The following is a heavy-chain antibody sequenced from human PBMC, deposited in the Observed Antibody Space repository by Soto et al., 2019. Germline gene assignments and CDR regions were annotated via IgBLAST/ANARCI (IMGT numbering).Heavy chain of an antibody. V-gene: IGHV4-34*01. CDR2: INHSGSA. D-gene: IGHD6-19*01. CDR3: ARGLITGSHYSGGWYYFDS. Sequence: PSETLSLTCAVYGESFSGYIWTWIRQTPGKRLQWIGQINHSGSAYYNPSLKSRVTISVHTSNSQFSLELSSVTAADTAVYYCARGLITGSHYSGGWYYFDSWGQGTQVTVSS. J-gene: IGHJ4*02. CDR1: GESFSGYI.